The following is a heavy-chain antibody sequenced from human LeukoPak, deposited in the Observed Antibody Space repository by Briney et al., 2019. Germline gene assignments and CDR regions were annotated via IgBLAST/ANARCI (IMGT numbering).Heavy chain of an antibody. Sequence: PGGSLRLSCAAPGFTFSSYSMNWVRQAPGKGLEWVSFISSTSSYIYYADSVKGRFTISRDNAKNSLYLQMNSLRAEDTAVYYCARVTVNGYNYADYWGQGTLVTVSS. J-gene: IGHJ4*02. CDR1: GFTFSSYS. V-gene: IGHV3-21*01. CDR3: ARVTVNGYNYADY. CDR2: ISSTSSYI. D-gene: IGHD5-24*01.